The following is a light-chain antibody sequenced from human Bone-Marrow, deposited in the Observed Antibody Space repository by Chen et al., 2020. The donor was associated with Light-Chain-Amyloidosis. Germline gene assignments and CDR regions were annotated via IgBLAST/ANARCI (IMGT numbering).Light chain of an antibody. Sequence: SYELTHPPSVSVSPGQTDRNTCAGDALPKQCANWYQQRPGQAAETVLYKDSERHSGITDRFSGCSSETTGTLTSRGVQAVHGAEYYCQSADSSGTDQMVGGGTKLLFL. CDR2: KDS. J-gene: IGLJ2*01. CDR3: QSADSSGTDQM. V-gene: IGLV3-25*03. CDR1: ALPKQC.